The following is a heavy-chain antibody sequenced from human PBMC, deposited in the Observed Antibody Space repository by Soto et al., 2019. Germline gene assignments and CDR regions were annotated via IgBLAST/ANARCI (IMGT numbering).Heavy chain of an antibody. V-gene: IGHV4-39*01. CDR2: IYYSGST. D-gene: IGHD6-13*01. CDR3: GRHVRIEAADFDY. CDR1: GGSISSSSYY. J-gene: IGHJ4*02. Sequence: PSETLSLTCTVSGGSISSSSYYWGWIRQPPGKGLEWIGSIYYSGSTYYNPSLKSRVTISVDTSKNQFSLKLSSVTAADTAIYYCGRHVRIEAADFDYWGQGTLVTVSS.